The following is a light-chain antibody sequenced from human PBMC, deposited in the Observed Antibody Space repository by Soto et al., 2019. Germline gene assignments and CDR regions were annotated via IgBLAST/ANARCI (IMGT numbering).Light chain of an antibody. J-gene: IGLJ1*01. Sequence: QSVLTQPPSASGSPGQSVTISCTGTSSDVGGYNYVSWYQQHPGKAPKLMIYEVSKRPSGVPDRFSGSKSGNTASLTVSGLQAEDEADYYCRSYAGSNNLKVLGTGTKLTVL. CDR2: EVS. CDR1: SSDVGGYNY. V-gene: IGLV2-8*01. CDR3: RSYAGSNNLKV.